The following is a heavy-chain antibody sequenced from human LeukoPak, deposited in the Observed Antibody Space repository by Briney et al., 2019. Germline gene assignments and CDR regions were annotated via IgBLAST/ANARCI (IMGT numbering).Heavy chain of an antibody. V-gene: IGHV3-53*01. D-gene: IGHD2-2*01. J-gene: IGHJ4*02. CDR3: ARERGYCSNTSCRYYFDS. Sequence: GGSLRLSCAASGFTVSDNYMSWVRQAPGKGLEWVSIIYSGGSTYYADSVKGRFTISRDNSKNTVYLQMNSLRAEDTAVYYCARERGYCSNTSCRYYFDSWGQGTLVTVSS. CDR2: IYSGGST. CDR1: GFTVSDNY.